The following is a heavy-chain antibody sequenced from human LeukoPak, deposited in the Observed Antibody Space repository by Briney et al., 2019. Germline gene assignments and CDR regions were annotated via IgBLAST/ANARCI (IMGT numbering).Heavy chain of an antibody. CDR2: IYPGDSDT. CDR3: ARQEGYHSSGYRLDY. V-gene: IGHV5-51*01. J-gene: IGHJ4*02. Sequence: GESLKISCKGSGYSFTSYWIGWVRQMPGKGLEWMGVIYPGDSDTRYSPSFQGQVTMSADKSISTAYLQWSSLKASDSAMYYCARQEGYHSSGYRLDYWGQGTLVTVSS. CDR1: GYSFTSYW. D-gene: IGHD3-22*01.